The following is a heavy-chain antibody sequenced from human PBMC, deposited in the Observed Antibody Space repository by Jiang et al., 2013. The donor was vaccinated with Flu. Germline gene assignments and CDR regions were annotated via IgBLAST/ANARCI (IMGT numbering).Heavy chain of an antibody. D-gene: IGHD3-22*01. CDR3: ARDGDYYDSSGYLFDY. J-gene: IGHJ4*02. V-gene: IGHV7-4-1*02. Sequence: NWVRQAPGQGLEWMGWINTNTGNPTYAQGFTGRFVFSLDTSVSTAYLQISSLKAEDTAVYYCARDGDYYDSSGYLFDYWGQGTLVTVSS. CDR2: INTNTGNP.